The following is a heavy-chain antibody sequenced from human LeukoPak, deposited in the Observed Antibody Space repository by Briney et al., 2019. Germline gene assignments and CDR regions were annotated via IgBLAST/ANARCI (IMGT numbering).Heavy chain of an antibody. J-gene: IGHJ4*02. CDR2: IYYSGST. V-gene: IGHV4-38-2*02. CDR1: GYSISSGYY. D-gene: IGHD1-26*01. CDR3: ARHSPVGIFYFDY. Sequence: SETLSLTCTVSGYSISSGYYWGWIRQPPGKGLEWIGSIYYSGSTYYNPSLKGRVTISVDTSKNQFSLKLSSVTAADTAVYYCARHSPVGIFYFDYWGQGTLVTVSS.